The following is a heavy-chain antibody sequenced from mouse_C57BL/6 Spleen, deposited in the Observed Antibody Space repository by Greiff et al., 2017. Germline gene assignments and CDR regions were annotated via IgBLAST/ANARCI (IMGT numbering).Heavy chain of an antibody. CDR2: IYPGDGDT. CDR1: GYAFSSYW. CDR3: ARYGYYSNPWFAY. V-gene: IGHV1-80*01. J-gene: IGHJ3*01. Sequence: QVQLKESGAELVKPGASVKISCKASGYAFSSYWMNWVKQRPGKGLEWIGQIYPGDGDTNYNGKFKGKATLTADKSSSTAYMQLSSLTSEDSAVYFCARYGYYSNPWFAYWGQGTLVTVSA. D-gene: IGHD2-5*01.